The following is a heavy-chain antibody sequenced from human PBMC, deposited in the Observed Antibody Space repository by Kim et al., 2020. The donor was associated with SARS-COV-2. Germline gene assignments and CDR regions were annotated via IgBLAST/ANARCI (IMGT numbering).Heavy chain of an antibody. CDR1: GDSITNKNHY. CDR2: VYYSGAT. V-gene: IGHV4-39*01. Sequence: SETLSLTCNVSGDSITNKNHYWGWIRQSPAKGLEWIGSVYYSGATYYNPSLRSRIAISVDTSKNQFSLSLTSVTAADTAVYYRARVGSQFNFWNRDWAYFDLWGQGTPVTVSA. D-gene: IGHD3-3*01. J-gene: IGHJ4*02. CDR3: ARVGSQFNFWNRDWAYFDL.